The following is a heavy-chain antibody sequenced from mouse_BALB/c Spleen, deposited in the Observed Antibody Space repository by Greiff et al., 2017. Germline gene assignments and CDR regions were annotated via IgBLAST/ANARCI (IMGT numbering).Heavy chain of an antibody. J-gene: IGHJ2*01. V-gene: IGHV3-2*02. CDR1: GYSITSDYA. Sequence: EVQLQESGPGLVKPSQSLSLTCTVTGYSITSDYAWNWIRQFPGNKLEWMGYISYSGSTSYNPSLKSRISITRDTSKNQFFLQLNSVTTEDTATYYCARSYGYEDGYYFDYWGQGTTLTVSS. CDR3: ARSYGYEDGYYFDY. CDR2: ISYSGST. D-gene: IGHD2-2*01.